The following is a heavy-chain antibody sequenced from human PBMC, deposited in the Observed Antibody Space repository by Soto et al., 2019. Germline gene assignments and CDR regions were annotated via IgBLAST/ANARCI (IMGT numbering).Heavy chain of an antibody. D-gene: IGHD3-10*01. CDR2: IWYDGSNK. Sequence: PGGSLRLSCAASGFTFSSYGMHWVRQAPGKGLEWVAVIWYDGSNKYYADSVKGRFTISRDNSKNTLYLQMNSLRAEDTAVYYCARGFYRFGELLFDYYYYGMDVWGQGTTVTVSS. J-gene: IGHJ6*02. CDR3: ARGFYRFGELLFDYYYYGMDV. V-gene: IGHV3-33*01. CDR1: GFTFSSYG.